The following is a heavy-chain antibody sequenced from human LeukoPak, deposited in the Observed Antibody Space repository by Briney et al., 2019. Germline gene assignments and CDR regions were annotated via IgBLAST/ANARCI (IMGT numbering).Heavy chain of an antibody. CDR3: ASEGLLWFGELLYRYYFDY. CDR2: ISSSSSYI. J-gene: IGHJ4*02. Sequence: TGGSLRLSCAASGFTFSSYSMNWVRQAPGKGLEWVSSISSSSSYIYYADSVKGRFTISRDNAKNSLYLQMNSLRAEDTAVYYCASEGLLWFGELLYRYYFDYWGQGTLATVSS. CDR1: GFTFSSYS. V-gene: IGHV3-21*01. D-gene: IGHD3-10*01.